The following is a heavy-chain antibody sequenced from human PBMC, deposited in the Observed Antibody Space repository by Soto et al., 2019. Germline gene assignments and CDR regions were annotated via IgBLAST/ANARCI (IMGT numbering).Heavy chain of an antibody. CDR2: IYYSGST. CDR3: AWGTYCSGGSGPSRYYYGMDV. CDR1: GPSVSSVESW. J-gene: IGHJ6*02. V-gene: IGHV4-30-4*02. D-gene: IGHD2-15*01. Sequence: ETRSLTSPVAGPSVSSVESWWGWIRQTPGKGLEWIWYIYYSGSTYYKPSLKSRVTISVDTSKNQFSLKLRSVTAADTAVYYCAWGTYCSGGSGPSRYYYGMDVWGQGTKVTVYS.